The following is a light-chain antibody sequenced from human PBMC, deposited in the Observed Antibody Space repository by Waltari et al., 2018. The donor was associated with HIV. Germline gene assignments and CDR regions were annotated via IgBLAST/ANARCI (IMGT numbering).Light chain of an antibody. Sequence: SYELTQAPSVSVSPGQTAKITCSGAALSNHYVYWYQQKPGQAPLMMIFKDSERPSEIPARFSASSSGSTSILTISGVQAEDEADYYCQSGHNSDSIFGGGTKLTVL. V-gene: IGLV3-25*03. CDR3: QSGHNSDSI. J-gene: IGLJ2*01. CDR2: KDS. CDR1: ALSNHY.